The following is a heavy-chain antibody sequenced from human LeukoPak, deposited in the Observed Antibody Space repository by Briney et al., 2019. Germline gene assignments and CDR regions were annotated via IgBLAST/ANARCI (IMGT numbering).Heavy chain of an antibody. D-gene: IGHD6-6*01. V-gene: IGHV3-23*01. CDR1: GFTFNNFA. CDR2: ISGSGGST. J-gene: IGHJ5*02. Sequence: GGSLRLSCAASGFTFNNFALSWVRQTPGKGLEWVSSISGSGGSTYYADSVKGRFTISRDNFKNTLYLQMNSLRVQDTAVYYCATDMRGGSSSSPAWGQGTLVTVSS. CDR3: ATDMRGGSSSSPA.